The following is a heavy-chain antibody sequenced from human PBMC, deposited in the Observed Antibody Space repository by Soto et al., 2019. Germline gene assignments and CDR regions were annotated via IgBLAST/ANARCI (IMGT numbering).Heavy chain of an antibody. CDR3: ARGPDYYDSSGHWYFDL. Sequence: QVQLVQSGAEVKKPGSSVKVSCKASGGTFSSYAISWVRQAPGQGLEWMGGIIPIFGTANYAQKFQGRVTITADESTSTAYMELSSLRSEDTAVYYCARGPDYYDSSGHWYFDLWGPGTLVTVSS. CDR2: IIPIFGTA. CDR1: GGTFSSYA. J-gene: IGHJ2*01. D-gene: IGHD3-22*01. V-gene: IGHV1-69*01.